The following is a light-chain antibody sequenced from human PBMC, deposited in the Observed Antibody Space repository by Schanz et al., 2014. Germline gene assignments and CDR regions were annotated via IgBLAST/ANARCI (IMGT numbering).Light chain of an antibody. V-gene: IGKV3-15*01. CDR2: GAS. CDR3: QQYGSSSWT. Sequence: VMTQSPATLSVSPGERATLSCRASQSVSSNLAWYQQKPGQAPRLLIYGASTRATGIPARFSASGSGTEFTLTISSLQSEDFAVYYCQQYGSSSWTFGQGTKVEIK. J-gene: IGKJ1*01. CDR1: QSVSSN.